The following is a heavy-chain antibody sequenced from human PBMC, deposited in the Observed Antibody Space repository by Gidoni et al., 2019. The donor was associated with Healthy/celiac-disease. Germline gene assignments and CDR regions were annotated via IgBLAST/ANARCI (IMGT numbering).Heavy chain of an antibody. J-gene: IGHJ5*02. Sequence: QVQLVQSGAEVKKPGSAVKVSCNASGGTFSSYTISGLRQDPGQGLDGMGRIIPILGIANYSQKFQGRVTIPADKSTSTAYMELSSLRSEDTAVYYCARDRPPWGYNWNEEASNWFDPWGQGTLVTVSS. CDR3: ARDRPPWGYNWNEEASNWFDP. D-gene: IGHD1-1*01. CDR1: GGTFSSYT. CDR2: IIPILGIA. V-gene: IGHV1-69*08.